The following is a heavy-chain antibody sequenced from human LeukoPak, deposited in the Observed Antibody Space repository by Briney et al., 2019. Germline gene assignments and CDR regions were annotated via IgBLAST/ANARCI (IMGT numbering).Heavy chain of an antibody. CDR2: ISGSGGST. J-gene: IGHJ4*02. Sequence: GGSLRLSCAASGFTFSSYAMSWVRQAPGKGLEWASAISGSGGSTYYADSVKGRFTISRDNSKNTLYLQMNSLRAEDTAVYYCAKDVSYYGSGSDDYWGQGTLVTVSS. CDR1: GFTFSSYA. V-gene: IGHV3-23*01. D-gene: IGHD3-10*01. CDR3: AKDVSYYGSGSDDY.